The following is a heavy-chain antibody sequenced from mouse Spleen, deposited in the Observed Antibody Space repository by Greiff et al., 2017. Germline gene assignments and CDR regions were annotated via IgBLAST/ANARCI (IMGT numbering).Heavy chain of an antibody. Sequence: QVQLQQSGAELARPGASVKLSCKASGYTFTSYGISWVKQRTGQGLEWIGEIYPRSGNTYYNEKFKGKATLTADKSSSTAYMELRSLTSEDSAVYFCARGSITTVVATRAMDYWGQGTSVTVSS. J-gene: IGHJ4*01. D-gene: IGHD1-1*01. V-gene: IGHV1-81*01. CDR2: IYPRSGNT. CDR1: GYTFTSYG. CDR3: ARGSITTVVATRAMDY.